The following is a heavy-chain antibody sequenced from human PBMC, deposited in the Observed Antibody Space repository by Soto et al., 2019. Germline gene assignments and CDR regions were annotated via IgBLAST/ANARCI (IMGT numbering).Heavy chain of an antibody. D-gene: IGHD3-3*01. CDR1: GLTFSSYW. J-gene: IGHJ5*02. CDR2: IKPDGSEK. CDR3: ATSLTTLAVVTISDDDWLAP. Sequence: EGQLVESGGGLVQPGGSLRLSCEASGLTFSSYWMTWVRQAPGKGLEWVADIKPDGSEKYYVDSVEGRFTISRDNAKNSIHLEMNSLRVEDTAVYYSATSLTTLAVVTISDDDWLAPCGQGSAVTVSS. V-gene: IGHV3-7*03.